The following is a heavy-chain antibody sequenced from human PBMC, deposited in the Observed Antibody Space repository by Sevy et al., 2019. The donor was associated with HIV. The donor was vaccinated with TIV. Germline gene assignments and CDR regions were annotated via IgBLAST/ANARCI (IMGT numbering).Heavy chain of an antibody. Sequence: GRSLRLSCAASGFSYSSYGMHWVRQAPGKGLEWVAYIQYDGSNKDYADSVKGRFTISRDNSKNTLDLQMNSLRVEDTAVYYCVKEGGGAGGDHWGQGTLVTVSS. CDR2: IQYDGSNK. CDR3: VKEGGGAGGDH. V-gene: IGHV3-30*02. J-gene: IGHJ4*02. D-gene: IGHD3-10*01. CDR1: GFSYSSYG.